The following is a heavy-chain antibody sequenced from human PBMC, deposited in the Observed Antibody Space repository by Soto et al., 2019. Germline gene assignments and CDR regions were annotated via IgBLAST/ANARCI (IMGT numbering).Heavy chain of an antibody. V-gene: IGHV3-21*01. D-gene: IGHD3-22*01. J-gene: IGHJ4*02. CDR3: ARDLYYYDSSAYYGY. CDR2: ISSSSSYI. CDR1: GFTFSSYN. Sequence: EVQLVESGGGLVKPGGSLRLSCAASGFTFSSYNINWVRQAPGKGLEWVSSISSSSSYIYYADSVKGRFTISRYNAKNSLYLQMNSLRAEDTAVYYCARDLYYYDSSAYYGYWGQGTLVTVSS.